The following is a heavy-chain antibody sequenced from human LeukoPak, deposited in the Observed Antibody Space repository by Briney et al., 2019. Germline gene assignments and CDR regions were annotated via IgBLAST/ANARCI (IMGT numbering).Heavy chain of an antibody. V-gene: IGHV3-33*01. Sequence: PGGSLRLSCAASGFTFSSYGMHWVRQAPGKGLEWVAVIWYDGSNKYYAGSVKGRFTISRDNSKNTLYLQMNSLRAEDTAVYYCARDQNSGIDYWGQGTLVTVSS. J-gene: IGHJ4*02. CDR1: GFTFSSYG. D-gene: IGHD3-10*01. CDR2: IWYDGSNK. CDR3: ARDQNSGIDY.